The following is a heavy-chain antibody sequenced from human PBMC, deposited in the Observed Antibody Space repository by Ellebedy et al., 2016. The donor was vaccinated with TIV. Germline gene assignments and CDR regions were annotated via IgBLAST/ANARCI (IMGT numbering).Heavy chain of an antibody. D-gene: IGHD3-22*01. CDR3: ALSSMIVVVPFDF. CDR2: ISGNDDQ. CDR1: GFLISTTGVG. V-gene: IGHV2-5*01. Sequence: FGPTLVKPTQTLTLTCTFSGFLISTTGVGVGWIRQPPEKALEWLALISGNDDQCYSPSLKNRLTITKDTSKNQVVLTMTNMDPVDTATYYCALSSMIVVVPFDFWGQGTLVTVSS. J-gene: IGHJ4*02.